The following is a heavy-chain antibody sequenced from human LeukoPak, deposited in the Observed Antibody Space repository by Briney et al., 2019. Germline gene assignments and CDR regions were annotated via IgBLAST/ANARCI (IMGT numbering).Heavy chain of an antibody. V-gene: IGHV1-18*01. J-gene: IGHJ4*02. CDR3: ARALAVTGRGPRDFDF. CDR2: ISAYNGHT. CDR1: GYTFTSYG. Sequence: GASVKVSCKASGYTFTSYGISWVRQAPGQGLEWMGWISAYNGHTYYAQKFQGRITMTTDTSTTTAHMELRSLRSDDTAVYYCARALAVTGRGPRDFDFWGQGTLVTVSS. D-gene: IGHD6-19*01.